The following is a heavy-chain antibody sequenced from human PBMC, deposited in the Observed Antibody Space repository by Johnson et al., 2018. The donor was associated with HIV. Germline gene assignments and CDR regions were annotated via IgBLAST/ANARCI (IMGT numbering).Heavy chain of an antibody. V-gene: IGHV3-30*04. CDR1: GFTFSSYP. CDR2: ISYDGGSK. CDR3: ARDGESHQLPLGDAFDI. J-gene: IGHJ3*02. D-gene: IGHD1-1*01. Sequence: QVQLVESGGGVVQPGRSLRLSCAASGFTFSSYPMHWVRQAPGKGLEWVAIISYDGGSKYYADSVKGRFTVSRDNSKNTLYLQMNSRSAEHTAVYYCARDGESHQLPLGDAFDIWGQGTMVTVSS.